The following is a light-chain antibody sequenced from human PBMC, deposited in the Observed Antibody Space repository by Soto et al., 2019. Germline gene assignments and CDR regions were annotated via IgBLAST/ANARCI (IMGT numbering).Light chain of an antibody. CDR1: SSDVGGYAY. Sequence: QSALTQPASVSGSPGQSITISCTGTSSDVGGYAYVSWYQQYPGKAPKLVISEVSNRPSGVSHRFSGSRSGNTASLTISGLQAEDEADYYCSSYTRSTTPVFGGGTKLTVL. CDR3: SSYTRSTTPV. CDR2: EVS. J-gene: IGLJ3*02. V-gene: IGLV2-14*01.